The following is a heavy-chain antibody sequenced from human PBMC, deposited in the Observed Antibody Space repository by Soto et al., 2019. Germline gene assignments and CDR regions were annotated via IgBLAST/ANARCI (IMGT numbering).Heavy chain of an antibody. CDR1: GFSFSSYG. V-gene: IGHV3-33*01. CDR3: ARDDDYGDNGLDY. Sequence: QVQLVESGGGVVQPGRSLRLSCAASGFSFSSYGMHWVRQAPGKGLVWVAVILGDGSDKDYTDAVKGRFTISRDNSKNSLYLEMNSLRAEDTAVYYCARDDDYGDNGLDYWGQGTLVTVSS. J-gene: IGHJ4*02. CDR2: ILGDGSDK. D-gene: IGHD4-17*01.